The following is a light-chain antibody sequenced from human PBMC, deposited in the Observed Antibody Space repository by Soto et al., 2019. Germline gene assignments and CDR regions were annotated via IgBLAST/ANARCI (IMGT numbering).Light chain of an antibody. CDR2: WAS. Sequence: DIVMTQSPDSLAVSLGERATINCKSSQSLLYNSNNKNYLAWYQQKPGQPPKLLIYWASTRESGVPDRFSGSGSGTDFTLTISSLQAEDVAVYYCQQYYSYRTLGQGTKVEIK. V-gene: IGKV4-1*01. CDR1: QSLLYNSNNKNY. CDR3: QQYYSYRT. J-gene: IGKJ1*01.